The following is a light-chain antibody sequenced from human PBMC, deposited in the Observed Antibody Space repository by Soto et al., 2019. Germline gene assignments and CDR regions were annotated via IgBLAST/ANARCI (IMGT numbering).Light chain of an antibody. J-gene: IGKJ2*01. Sequence: EIVMTQSPATLSVSPGEGATLSCRASQSVRSNLAWYQQKPGQAPRLLIFEASTRATDITARFSGGGSGTEFTLTISSLQSEDSAVYYCQQYNNWPYIFGQGSRLEIK. CDR1: QSVRSN. CDR3: QQYNNWPYI. V-gene: IGKV3-15*01. CDR2: EAS.